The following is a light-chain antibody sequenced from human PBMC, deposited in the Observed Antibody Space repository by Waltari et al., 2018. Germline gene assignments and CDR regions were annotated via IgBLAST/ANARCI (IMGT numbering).Light chain of an antibody. J-gene: IGKJ1*01. CDR2: HAS. CDR1: QSISKY. V-gene: IGKV3-20*01. CDR3: QHYESLPVT. Sequence: EMVLMQSAGTLSLSPGERATLSCRASQSISKYLAWYQQKPGQAPRLLIYHASSRAAGIPDRFSGSGSGTDFSLSISRLEPEDFAVYYCQHYESLPVTFGQGTKVEIK.